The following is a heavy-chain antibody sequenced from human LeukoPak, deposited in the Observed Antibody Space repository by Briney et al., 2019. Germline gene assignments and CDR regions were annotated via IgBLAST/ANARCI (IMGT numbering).Heavy chain of an antibody. J-gene: IGHJ4*02. CDR1: GGSSSGYY. D-gene: IGHD6-13*01. CDR2: INHSGST. Sequence: PSETLSLTCAVYGGSSSGYYWSWIRQPPGKGLEWIGEINHSGSTNYNPSLKSRVTISIDTSKNQFSLKLSSVTAADTALYYCARGPGTWYYYWGQGTLVTVSS. V-gene: IGHV4-34*01. CDR3: ARGPGTWYYY.